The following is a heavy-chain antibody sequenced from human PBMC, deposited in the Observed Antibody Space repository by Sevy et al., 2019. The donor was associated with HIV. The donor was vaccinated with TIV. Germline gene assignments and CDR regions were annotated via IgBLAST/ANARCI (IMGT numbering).Heavy chain of an antibody. CDR1: EFTFRDYT. V-gene: IGHV3-21*06. Sequence: GGSLRLSCAASEFTFRDYTMNWVRQTPGKGLEWVSYISSGSSYIRYAGSVKGRITISRDKAENSLYLQMNSLRAEDTGVYYCARDRDYYGSGTYDHWGQGTLVTVSS. CDR3: ARDRDYYGSGTYDH. CDR2: ISSGSSYI. J-gene: IGHJ4*02. D-gene: IGHD3-10*01.